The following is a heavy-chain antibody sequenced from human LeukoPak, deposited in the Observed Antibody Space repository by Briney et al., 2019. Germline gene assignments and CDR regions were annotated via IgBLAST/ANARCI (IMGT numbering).Heavy chain of an antibody. CDR2: INHSGST. CDR3: ARGGGFVGATDFDY. J-gene: IGHJ4*02. V-gene: IGHV4-34*01. CDR1: GGSFSGYY. D-gene: IGHD1-26*01. Sequence: SETLSLTCAVYGGSFSGYYWSWIRQPPGKGLEWIGEINHSGSTNHNPSLKSRVTISVDTPKNQFSLKLSSVTAADTAVYYCARGGGFVGATDFDYWGQGTLVTVSS.